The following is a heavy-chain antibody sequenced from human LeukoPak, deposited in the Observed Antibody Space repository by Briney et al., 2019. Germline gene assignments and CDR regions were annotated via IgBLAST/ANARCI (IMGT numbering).Heavy chain of an antibody. CDR1: GFTFSAYA. V-gene: IGHV3-33*01. CDR3: ARESKNYYGSGRYYYYMDV. Sequence: GGSLRLSCAAFGFTFSAYAMHWVRQAPGKGLDWVAVIWYDGSNKYYADSVKGRFTISRDNSKNTLYLQMNSLRAEDTAVYYCARESKNYYGSGRYYYYMDVWGKGTTVTVSS. J-gene: IGHJ6*03. D-gene: IGHD3-10*01. CDR2: IWYDGSNK.